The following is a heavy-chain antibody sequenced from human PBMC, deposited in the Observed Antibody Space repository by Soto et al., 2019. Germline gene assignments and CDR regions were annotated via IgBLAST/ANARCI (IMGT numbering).Heavy chain of an antibody. V-gene: IGHV1-69*12. D-gene: IGHD2-15*01. CDR2: IIPIFGTT. CDR3: ARDQPVVAATNWYFDL. CDR1: GGTFSSYA. J-gene: IGHJ2*01. Sequence: QVQLVQSGAEVKKPGSSVKVSCKASGGTFSSYAISWVRQAPGQGLEWMGGIIPIFGTTNYAQKFQGRVTITADESTSTAYMELSSLRSEDTAVYYCARDQPVVAATNWYFDLWGRGTLVTVSS.